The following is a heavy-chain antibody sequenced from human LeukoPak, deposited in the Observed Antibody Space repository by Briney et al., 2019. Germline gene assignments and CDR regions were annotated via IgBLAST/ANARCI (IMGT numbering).Heavy chain of an antibody. CDR1: GFTFSSYG. D-gene: IGHD5-24*01. V-gene: IGHV3-30*03. Sequence: PGGSLRLSCAASGFTFSSYGMHWVRQAPGKGLEWVAVISYDGSNKYYADSVKGRFTISRDNSKNTLYLLMNSLRAEDTAVYYCARDRQSYFDYWGQGTLVTVSS. CDR3: ARDRQSYFDY. CDR2: ISYDGSNK. J-gene: IGHJ4*02.